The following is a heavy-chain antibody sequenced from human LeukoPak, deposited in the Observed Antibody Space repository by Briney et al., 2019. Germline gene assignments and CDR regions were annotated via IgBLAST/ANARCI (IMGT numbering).Heavy chain of an antibody. CDR3: AREPSRGDYDAFDI. Sequence: GGSLRLSCAASGFTFSSYGMHWVRQAPGKGLEWVAVIWYDGSNKYYADSVKGRFTISRDNSKNTLYLQMNSLRAEDTAVYYCAREPSRGDYDAFDIWGQGTMVTVSS. CDR1: GFTFSSYG. J-gene: IGHJ3*02. CDR2: IWYDGSNK. V-gene: IGHV3-33*01. D-gene: IGHD4-17*01.